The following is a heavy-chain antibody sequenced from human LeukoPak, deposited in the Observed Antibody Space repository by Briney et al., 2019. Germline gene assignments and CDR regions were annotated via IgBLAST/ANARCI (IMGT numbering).Heavy chain of an antibody. CDR2: IYYSGST. CDR1: GGSISSYY. J-gene: IGHJ4*02. D-gene: IGHD6-19*01. CDR3: ARFGSGWYYFDH. V-gene: IGHV4-59*12. Sequence: PSETLSPTCTVSGGSISSYYWSWIRQPPGKGLEWIGYIYYSGSTNYNPSLKSRVTISVDTSKNQFSLKLSSVTAADTAVYYCARFGSGWYYFDHWGQGTLVTVSS.